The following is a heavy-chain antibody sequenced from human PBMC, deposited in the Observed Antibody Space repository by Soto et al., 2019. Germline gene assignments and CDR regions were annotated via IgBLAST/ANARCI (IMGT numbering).Heavy chain of an antibody. J-gene: IGHJ5*02. V-gene: IGHV1-2*02. Sequence: ASVKVSCKASGFSFTGYYIHWLRQAPGRGLEWMGWINAHSGGTEYAQKFQGRVTLTRDMSIATAYLTLTSLTSDDTALYYCAKDLTRQLAYWLDPWGQGTQVTVSS. CDR1: GFSFTGYY. CDR3: AKDLTRQLAYWLDP. CDR2: INAHSGGT. D-gene: IGHD6-6*01.